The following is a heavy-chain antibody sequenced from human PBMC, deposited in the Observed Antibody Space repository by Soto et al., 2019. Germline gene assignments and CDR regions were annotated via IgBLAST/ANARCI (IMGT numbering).Heavy chain of an antibody. Sequence: GGSLRLSCAASGFTFSSYAMNWVRQAPGKGLEWVSTISGSGAHTYYADSVKGRFTISRDNSKNTLYLQMNSLRAEDTAVYYCAYTPVAPTVDWGQGTLVTVSS. CDR2: ISGSGAHT. CDR1: GFTFSSYA. CDR3: AYTPVAPTVD. V-gene: IGHV3-23*01. J-gene: IGHJ4*02. D-gene: IGHD3-16*01.